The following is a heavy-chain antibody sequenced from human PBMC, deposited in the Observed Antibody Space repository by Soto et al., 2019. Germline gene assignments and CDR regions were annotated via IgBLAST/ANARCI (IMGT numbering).Heavy chain of an antibody. D-gene: IGHD6-6*01. V-gene: IGHV1-2*02. J-gene: IGHJ6*02. CDR1: GYTFTGYY. CDR2: INPNSGGT. CDR3: AIAALPYYYGMDV. Sequence: GASVKVSCKASGYTFTGYYMHWVRQAPGQGLEWMGWINPNSGGTNYAQKFQGRVTMTRDTSISTAYMELSRLRSDDTAVYYCAIAALPYYYGMDVWGQGTTVTVSS.